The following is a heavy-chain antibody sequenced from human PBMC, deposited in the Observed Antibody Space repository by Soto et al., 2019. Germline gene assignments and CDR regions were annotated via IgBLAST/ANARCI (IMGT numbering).Heavy chain of an antibody. Sequence: QVQLVQSGAEVKKPGASVKVSCKASGYTFTSYGISWVRQAPGQGLEWMGWISAYNGNTKYAQKLQGRVTMTTDTSPSTATMELTGPRSHDTAVYYCAREPNYFDSWGHGTLVTVSS. CDR2: ISAYNGNT. J-gene: IGHJ4*01. V-gene: IGHV1-18*01. CDR1: GYTFTSYG. CDR3: AREPNYFDS.